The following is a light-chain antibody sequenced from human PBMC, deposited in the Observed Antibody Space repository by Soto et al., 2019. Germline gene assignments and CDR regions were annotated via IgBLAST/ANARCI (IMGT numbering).Light chain of an antibody. CDR1: QSVRNNY. Sequence: EIVLTQSPGTLSFSPGERSTLSCRSSQSVRNNYLAWYQQRPGQAPSLLIYGASGRATGIPDRFSGSGSGTDFTLTISRLEPEDFAIYYCQQYGTSPLTFGGGTKVDNK. V-gene: IGKV3-20*01. J-gene: IGKJ4*01. CDR3: QQYGTSPLT. CDR2: GAS.